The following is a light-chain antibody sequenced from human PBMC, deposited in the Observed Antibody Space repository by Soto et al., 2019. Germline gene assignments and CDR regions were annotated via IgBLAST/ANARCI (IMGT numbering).Light chain of an antibody. V-gene: IGLV2-14*01. Sequence: QSALTQPASVSGSPGQSITISCTGTRSDVGGYNYVSWYQQHPGKAPKLMIYEVSNRPSGVSNRFSGSKSGNTASLTISGLKAEDESDYYCSSYTSSSTLDVVFGGGTKRTVL. J-gene: IGLJ2*01. CDR2: EVS. CDR3: SSYTSSSTLDVV. CDR1: RSDVGGYNY.